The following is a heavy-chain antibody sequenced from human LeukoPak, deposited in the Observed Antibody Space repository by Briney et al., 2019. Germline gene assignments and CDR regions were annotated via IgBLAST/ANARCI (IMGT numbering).Heavy chain of an antibody. CDR1: GGSISSSNW. V-gene: IGHV4-4*02. CDR2: IYHSGST. D-gene: IGHD2-15*01. J-gene: IGHJ4*02. Sequence: SGTLSLTCAVSGGSISSSNWWSWVRQPPGKGLEWIGEIYHSGSTNYNPSLKSRVTISVDKSKNQFSLKLSSVTAADTAVYYCARTPNYCSGGSCLPSDYWGQGTLVTVSS. CDR3: ARTPNYCSGGSCLPSDY.